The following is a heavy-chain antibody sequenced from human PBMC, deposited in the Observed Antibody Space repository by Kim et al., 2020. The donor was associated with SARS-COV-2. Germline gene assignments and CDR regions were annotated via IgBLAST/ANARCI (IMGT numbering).Heavy chain of an antibody. CDR1: GFTFSDYY. J-gene: IGHJ6*02. CDR2: ISSSGSTI. D-gene: IGHD3-10*01. CDR3: ARDGGNVLLWFGDASREGMDV. Sequence: GGSLRLSCAASGFTFSDYYMSWIRQAPGKGLEWVSYISSSGSTIYYADSVKGRFTISRDNAKNSLYLQMNSLRAEDTAVYYCARDGGNVLLWFGDASREGMDVWGQGTTVTVSS. V-gene: IGHV3-11*04.